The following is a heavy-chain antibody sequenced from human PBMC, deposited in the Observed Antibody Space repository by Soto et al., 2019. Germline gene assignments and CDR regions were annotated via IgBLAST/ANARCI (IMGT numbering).Heavy chain of an antibody. CDR1: GFTFRSYA. CDR3: AKDAAVWRNFDWSNYFDV. J-gene: IGHJ4*02. Sequence: GGSLRLSCAASGFTFRSYAISWVRQAPGMGLVWVAGISDSGESASYADPVKGRFIISRDNSKNTVHLELSSLRAEDSAIYYCAKDAAVWRNFDWSNYFDVWGKGTLVNVSS. CDR2: ISDSGESA. D-gene: IGHD3-9*01. V-gene: IGHV3-23*01.